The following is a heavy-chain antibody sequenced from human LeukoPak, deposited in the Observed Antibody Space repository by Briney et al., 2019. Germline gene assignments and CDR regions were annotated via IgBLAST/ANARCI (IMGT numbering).Heavy chain of an antibody. Sequence: ASVKVSCKASGYTFTSYDINWVRQAPGQGLEWMGWMNPNSGNTGYAQKFQGRVTMTRNTSISTAYMELSSLRSEDTAVYYCAGEFVVVPAASPSSYYYYGMDVWGQGTTVTVSS. CDR2: MNPNSGNT. D-gene: IGHD2-2*01. CDR3: AGEFVVVPAASPSSYYYYGMDV. V-gene: IGHV1-8*01. J-gene: IGHJ6*02. CDR1: GYTFTSYD.